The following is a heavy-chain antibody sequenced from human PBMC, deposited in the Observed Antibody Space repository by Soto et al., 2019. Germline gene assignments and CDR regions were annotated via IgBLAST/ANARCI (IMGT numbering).Heavy chain of an antibody. CDR2: IWYDGSNK. CDR3: ARSRITGKQYYFDY. Sequence: GGSLRLSCAASGFTFSSYGMHWVRQAPGKGLEWVAVIWYDGSNKYYADSVKGRSTISRDNSKNTLYLQMNSLRAEDTAVYYCARSRITGKQYYFDYWGQGTLVTVSS. CDR1: GFTFSSYG. J-gene: IGHJ4*02. V-gene: IGHV3-33*01. D-gene: IGHD1-20*01.